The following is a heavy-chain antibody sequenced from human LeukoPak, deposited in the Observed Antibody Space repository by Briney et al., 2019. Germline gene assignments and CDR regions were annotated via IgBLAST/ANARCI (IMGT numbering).Heavy chain of an antibody. D-gene: IGHD2-2*01. V-gene: IGHV1-69*05. CDR3: ARHIVIVPAAIPSWFDP. Sequence: SVKVSCKASGGTFSSYAISWVLQAPGQGLEWMGGIIPIFGTANYAQKFQGRVTITTDESTSTAYMELSSLRSEDTAVYYCARHIVIVPAAIPSWFDPWGQGTLVTVSS. CDR2: IIPIFGTA. CDR1: GGTFSSYA. J-gene: IGHJ5*02.